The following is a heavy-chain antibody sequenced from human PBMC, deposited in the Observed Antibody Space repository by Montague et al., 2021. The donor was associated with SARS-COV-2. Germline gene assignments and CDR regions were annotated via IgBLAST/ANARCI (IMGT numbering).Heavy chain of an antibody. J-gene: IGHJ5*01. V-gene: IGHV4/OR15-8*02. CDR3: ATRRRMVGSRGDWFDS. CDR2: RYHTGNS. Sequence: SETLSLTCVVSGNSINTNNWWTWVRQSPVKVLEWIGERYHTGNSNFNPSLDSRLSISIDASKNQFSLTLHSVTAADTAIYYCATRRRMVGSRGDWFDSWGQGILVTVSS. D-gene: IGHD1-26*01. CDR1: GNSINTNNW.